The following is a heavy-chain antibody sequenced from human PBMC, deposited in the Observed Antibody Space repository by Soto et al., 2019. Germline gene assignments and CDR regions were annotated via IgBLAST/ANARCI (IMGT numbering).Heavy chain of an antibody. CDR3: AIFGPGNYRPLDH. J-gene: IGHJ4*02. Sequence: EVQLMESGGGLVQPGGSLRLSCASSGFTLSMSAVNWVRQAPGKGLEWVSYISDSGDRTYYADSVKGRFTISRDRSKNTVSLQMDSLRAEDTAVYYCAIFGPGNYRPLDHWGQGTLVTVSS. V-gene: IGHV3-23*01. D-gene: IGHD3-10*01. CDR1: GFTLSMSA. CDR2: ISDSGDRT.